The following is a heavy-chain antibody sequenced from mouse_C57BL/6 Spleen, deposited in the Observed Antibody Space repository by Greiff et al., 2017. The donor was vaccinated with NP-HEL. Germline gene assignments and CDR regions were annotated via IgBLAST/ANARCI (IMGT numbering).Heavy chain of an antibody. D-gene: IGHD1-1*01. V-gene: IGHV1-52*01. J-gene: IGHJ4*01. Sequence: VQLQQPGAELVRPGSSVKLSCKASGYTFTSYWMHWVKQRPIQGLEWIGNIDPSDSETHYNQKFKDKATLTVDKSSSTAYMQLSSLTSEDSAVYYCARDYYGSSYVNAMDYWGQGTSVTVSS. CDR3: ARDYYGSSYVNAMDY. CDR2: IDPSDSET. CDR1: GYTFTSYW.